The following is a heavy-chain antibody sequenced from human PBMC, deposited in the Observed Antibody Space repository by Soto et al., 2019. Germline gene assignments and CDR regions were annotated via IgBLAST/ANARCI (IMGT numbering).Heavy chain of an antibody. J-gene: IGHJ3*02. D-gene: IGHD2-21*02. Sequence: ASVKVSCKASGYTFTSYDINWVRQATGQGLEWMGWMNPNSGGTNYAQKFQGWVTMTRDTSISTAYMELSRLRSDDTAVYYCARDGNCGGDCYQAFDIWGQGTMVTVSS. V-gene: IGHV1-2*04. CDR1: GYTFTSYD. CDR2: MNPNSGGT. CDR3: ARDGNCGGDCYQAFDI.